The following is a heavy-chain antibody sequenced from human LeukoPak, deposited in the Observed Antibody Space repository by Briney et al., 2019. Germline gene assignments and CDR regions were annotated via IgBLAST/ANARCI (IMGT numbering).Heavy chain of an antibody. CDR3: AKDRGADILTGYYINY. D-gene: IGHD3-9*01. V-gene: IGHV3-30*02. CDR2: IRYDGSNK. J-gene: IGHJ4*02. CDR1: GFTFSSYG. Sequence: GGSLRLSCAASGFTFSSYGMHWVRQAPGKGLEWVTFIRYDGSNKYYADSVKARFTISRDNSKNTLYLQMNSLRAEDTAVYYCAKDRGADILTGYYINYWGQGTLVTVSS.